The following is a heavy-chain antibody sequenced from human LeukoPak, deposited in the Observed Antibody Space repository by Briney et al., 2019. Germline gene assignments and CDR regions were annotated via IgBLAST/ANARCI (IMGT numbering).Heavy chain of an antibody. CDR1: GFTFSSYA. V-gene: IGHV3-23*01. D-gene: IGHD1-26*01. Sequence: PGGSLRLSCAASGFTFSSYAMSWVRQAPGKGLEWVSAISGSGGSTYYADSVKGRFTISRDNSKNTLYLQMNSLRAEDTAVYYCASRVGATMEVFDYWGQGTLVTVSS. CDR3: ASRVGATMEVFDY. J-gene: IGHJ4*02. CDR2: ISGSGGST.